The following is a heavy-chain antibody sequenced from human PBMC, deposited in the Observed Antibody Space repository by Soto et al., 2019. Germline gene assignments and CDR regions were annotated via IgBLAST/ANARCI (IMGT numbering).Heavy chain of an antibody. CDR3: AKTPKAGRLYYYMDV. CDR2: ISAGGSGT. J-gene: IGHJ6*03. V-gene: IGHV3-23*01. Sequence: GGSLRLSCAASGFTFSAYVMSWVRQAPGKGLEWVSAISAGGSGTYYADSLKGRFTISRDNSKNTLYLQMNSLRAEDTAVYYCAKTPKAGRLYYYMDVWGKGTTVTVSS. CDR1: GFTFSAYV. D-gene: IGHD6-6*01.